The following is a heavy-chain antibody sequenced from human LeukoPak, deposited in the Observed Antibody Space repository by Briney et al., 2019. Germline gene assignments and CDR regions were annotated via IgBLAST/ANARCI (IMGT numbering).Heavy chain of an antibody. Sequence: PSETLSLTCAVYGGSFSGYYWSWIRQPPGKGLEWIGEINHSGSTNYNPSLKSRVTISVDTSKNQFSLKLSSVTAADTAVYYCATTTIRLGHWGQGTLVTVSS. CDR1: GGSFSGYY. V-gene: IGHV4-34*01. D-gene: IGHD1-26*01. CDR3: ATTTIRLGH. J-gene: IGHJ4*02. CDR2: INHSGST.